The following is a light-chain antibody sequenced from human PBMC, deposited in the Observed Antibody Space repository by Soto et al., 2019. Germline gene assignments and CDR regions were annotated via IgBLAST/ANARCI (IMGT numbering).Light chain of an antibody. CDR3: QQYDTSPYT. V-gene: IGKV3-20*01. CDR1: QSVSSNY. Sequence: EIVLTQSPGTLSLSPGERATLSCRASQSVSSNYLAWYQQKPGQAPRLLIYGASSRATGIPGRFSGRGSGTGFTLTSSSLEPEDFAVYYCQQYDTSPYTFGQGTKLESK. CDR2: GAS. J-gene: IGKJ2*01.